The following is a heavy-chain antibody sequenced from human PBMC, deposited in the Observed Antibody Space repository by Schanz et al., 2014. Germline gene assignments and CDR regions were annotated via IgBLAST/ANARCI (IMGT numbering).Heavy chain of an antibody. D-gene: IGHD6-13*01. CDR2: INPNSGGT. CDR3: ARDGHSSIWDSYYFYGLDV. CDR1: GYTFTGHR. J-gene: IGHJ6*02. Sequence: QVLLVQSGAEVKKPGASVKVSCKASGYTFTGHRMHWVRQAPGQGPEWMGRINPNSGGTNYAENFQGRVTMTRDTSTSTVYMELSRLTSDDTALYYCARDGHSSIWDSYYFYGLDVWGQGTTVIVSS. V-gene: IGHV1-2*06.